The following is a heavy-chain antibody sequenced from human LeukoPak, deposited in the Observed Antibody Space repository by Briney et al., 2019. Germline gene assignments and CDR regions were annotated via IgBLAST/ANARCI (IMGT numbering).Heavy chain of an antibody. Sequence: GGSLRLSCAASGFTFSSYSMNWVRQAPGKGLEWDSSISSSSSYIYYADSVKGRFTISRDNAKNSLYLQMNSLRAEDTAVYYCARGIAAASGAFDIWGQGTMVTVSS. CDR2: ISSSSSYI. CDR1: GFTFSSYS. V-gene: IGHV3-21*01. CDR3: ARGIAAASGAFDI. J-gene: IGHJ3*02. D-gene: IGHD6-13*01.